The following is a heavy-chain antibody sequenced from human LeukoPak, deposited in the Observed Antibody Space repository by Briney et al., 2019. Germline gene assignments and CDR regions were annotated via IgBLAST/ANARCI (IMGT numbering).Heavy chain of an antibody. D-gene: IGHD6-13*01. CDR3: AKKGGIAAAGGYYFDY. V-gene: IGHV3-23*01. J-gene: IGHJ4*02. Sequence: PGGSLRLSCAASGFTFSSYAMSWVRQAPGKGLEWVSGISGSGGSTYYADSVKGRFTISRDNSKNTLYLQTNSLRAEDTAVYYCAKKGGIAAAGGYYFDYWGQGTLVTVSS. CDR1: GFTFSSYA. CDR2: ISGSGGST.